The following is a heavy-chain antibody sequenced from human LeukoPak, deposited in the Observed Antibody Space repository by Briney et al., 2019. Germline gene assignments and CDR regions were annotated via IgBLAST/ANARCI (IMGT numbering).Heavy chain of an antibody. D-gene: IGHD3-10*01. CDR2: ISGSGGST. CDR1: GFTFSSYA. V-gene: IGHV3-23*01. Sequence: GGSLRLSCAASGFTFSSYAMSWVRQAPGKGLEWVSAISGSGGSTYYADSVKGRFTISRDNSKNTLYLQMNSLRAEDTAVYYCARGGLVYYYMDVWGKGTTVTVSS. J-gene: IGHJ6*03. CDR3: ARGGLVYYYMDV.